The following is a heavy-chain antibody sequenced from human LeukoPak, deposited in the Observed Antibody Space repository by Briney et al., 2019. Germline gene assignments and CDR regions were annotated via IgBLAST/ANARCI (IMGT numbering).Heavy chain of an antibody. CDR1: GFIFSDHY. CDR3: ASTITNFGAYYFDY. V-gene: IGHV3-11*06. CDR2: ISSSSSYT. D-gene: IGHD3-3*01. J-gene: IGHJ4*02. Sequence: GGSLRLSCAASGFIFSDHYMSWIRQAPGKGLEWVSYISSSSSYTNYADSVKGRFTISRDNAKNSLYLQMNSLSAEDTDVYYCASTITNFGAYYFDYWGQGTLVTVSS.